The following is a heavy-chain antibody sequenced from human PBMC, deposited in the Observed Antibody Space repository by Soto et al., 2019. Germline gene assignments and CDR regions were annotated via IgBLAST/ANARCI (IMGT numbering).Heavy chain of an antibody. J-gene: IGHJ6*02. Sequence: PSETLSLTCTVSGGSISSYYWSWIRQPPGKGLEWIGYIYYSGSTNYNPSLKSRVTISVDTSKNQFSLKLSSVTAADTAVYYCARHKPPMVRDPGAYYYYYGMDVWGQGTTVTVSS. CDR1: GGSISSYY. CDR2: IYYSGST. D-gene: IGHD3-10*01. CDR3: ARHKPPMVRDPGAYYYYYGMDV. V-gene: IGHV4-59*08.